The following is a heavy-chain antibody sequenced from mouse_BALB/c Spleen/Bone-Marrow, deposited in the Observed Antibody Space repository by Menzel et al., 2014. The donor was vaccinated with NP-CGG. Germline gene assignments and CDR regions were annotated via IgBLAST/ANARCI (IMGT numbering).Heavy chain of an antibody. J-gene: IGHJ2*01. V-gene: IGHV1-5*01. Sequence: EVQLQQSGTVMARPGAAVKMSCKASGYTFSNYWMNWIKQRPGQGLEWIGTIHPGNSDTTYNQKFKSKAKLTAVTTTSTAYMELSSLTNEYSAVYYCTTLARNNFDYWGQGTTLTVSS. D-gene: IGHD3-1*01. CDR2: IHPGNSDT. CDR1: GYTFSNYW. CDR3: TTLARNNFDY.